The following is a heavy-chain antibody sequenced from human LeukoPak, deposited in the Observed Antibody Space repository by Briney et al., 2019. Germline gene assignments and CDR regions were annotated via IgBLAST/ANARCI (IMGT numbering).Heavy chain of an antibody. Sequence: RRASVKVSCKASGYTFTSYGISWVRQAPGQGLEWMGWISAYNGNTNYAQKLQGRVTMTTDTSTGTAYMELRSLRSDDTAVYYCARDLTNYAGALRFDPWGQGTLVTVSS. CDR2: ISAYNGNT. CDR3: ARDLTNYAGALRFDP. CDR1: GYTFTSYG. V-gene: IGHV1-18*01. D-gene: IGHD1-26*01. J-gene: IGHJ5*02.